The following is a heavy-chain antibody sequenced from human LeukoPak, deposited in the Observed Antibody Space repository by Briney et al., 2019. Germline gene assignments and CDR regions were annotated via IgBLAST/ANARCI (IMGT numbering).Heavy chain of an antibody. CDR3: ASTNAKLGSGNYYYYYGMDV. CDR1: GYTFTGYY. Sequence: ASVKVSCKASGYTFTGYYMHWVRQAPGQGLEWIGWINPNSGGTNYAQKFQGRVTMTRDTSISTAYMELSRLRSDDTAVYYCASTNAKLGSGNYYYYYGMDVWGQGTTVTVSS. D-gene: IGHD2-15*01. J-gene: IGHJ6*02. V-gene: IGHV1-2*02. CDR2: INPNSGGT.